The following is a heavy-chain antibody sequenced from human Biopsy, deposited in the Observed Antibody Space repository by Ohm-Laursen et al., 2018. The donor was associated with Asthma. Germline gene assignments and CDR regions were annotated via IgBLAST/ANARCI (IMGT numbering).Heavy chain of an antibody. J-gene: IGHJ4*02. CDR3: AGFCSGGNCPDH. V-gene: IGHV4-59*07. CDR1: GVSIRSYY. CDR2: IHYSGST. D-gene: IGHD2-15*01. Sequence: SDTLPLTCTVSGVSIRSYYWTWIRKPPGKGLEWIGNIHYSGSTYSNPSLKSRVTISVDTSKKQISLRLSSVIAADTAVYYCAGFCSGGNCPDHWGQGTLVTVSS.